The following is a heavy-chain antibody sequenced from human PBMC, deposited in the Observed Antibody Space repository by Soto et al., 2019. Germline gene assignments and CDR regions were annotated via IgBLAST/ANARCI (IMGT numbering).Heavy chain of an antibody. V-gene: IGHV4-59*11. CDR2: IYNSGST. J-gene: IGHJ4*02. CDR3: ASKTITIFGVTFAY. D-gene: IGHD3-3*01. CDR1: GGSISSHY. Sequence: SETLSLTCSVSGGSISSHYWSWIRQPPGKGLEWIGYIYNSGSTNYNPSLKSRVTISVDTSKNQFSLKLSSVTAADTAVYYCASKTITIFGVTFAYWGQGTLVTVSS.